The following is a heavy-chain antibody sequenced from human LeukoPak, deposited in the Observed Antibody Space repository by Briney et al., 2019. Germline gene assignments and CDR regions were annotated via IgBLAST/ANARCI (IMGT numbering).Heavy chain of an antibody. CDR2: FDPEDGET. D-gene: IGHD3-10*01. Sequence: ASVKVSCKVSGYTLTELSMHWVRQAPGKGLEWMGGFDPEDGETIYAQKFQGRVTMTTDTSTRKVYMELRSLRSDDTAVYYCARDGGWFDPWGQGTLVTVSS. V-gene: IGHV1-24*01. CDR3: ARDGGWFDP. J-gene: IGHJ5*02. CDR1: GYTLTELS.